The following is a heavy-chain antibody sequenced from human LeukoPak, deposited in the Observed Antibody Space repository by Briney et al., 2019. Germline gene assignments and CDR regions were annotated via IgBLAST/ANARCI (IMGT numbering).Heavy chain of an antibody. CDR2: IWYDGSNK. Sequence: PGGPLRLSCAAPRFPFSSYGMHWVRPAPGKGLEWVAVIWYDGSNKYYAGSVKGRFTISRDNSKNTLYLQMNSLRAEDTAVYYCARDGGVTGSWYAYYYGMDVWGQGTTVTVSS. CDR1: RFPFSSYG. CDR3: ARDGGVTGSWYAYYYGMDV. J-gene: IGHJ6*02. V-gene: IGHV3-33*08. D-gene: IGHD6-13*01.